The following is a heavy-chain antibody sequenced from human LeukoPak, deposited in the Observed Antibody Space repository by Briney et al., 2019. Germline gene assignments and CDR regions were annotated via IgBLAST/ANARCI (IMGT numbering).Heavy chain of an antibody. V-gene: IGHV1-69*05. CDR3: ARVSLLGDSWSGYQPAAGDYYYYYMDV. CDR2: IIPIFGTA. Sequence: ASVKVSCKASGGTFSSYAISWVRQAPGQGLEWMGGIIPIFGTANYAQKFQGRVTITTDESTSTAYMELSSLRSEDTAVYYCARVSLLGDSWSGYQPAAGDYYYYYMDVWGKGATVAVSS. CDR1: GGTFSSYA. D-gene: IGHD3-3*01. J-gene: IGHJ6*03.